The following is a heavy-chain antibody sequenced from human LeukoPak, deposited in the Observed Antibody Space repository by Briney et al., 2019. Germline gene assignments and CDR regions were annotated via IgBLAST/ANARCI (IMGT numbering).Heavy chain of an antibody. D-gene: IGHD3-16*02. J-gene: IGHJ2*01. V-gene: IGHV4-39*07. CDR2: IYYSGNT. CDR1: NGSISSTNYY. CDR3: ARARDYVWGSYRYWYFDL. Sequence: SETLSLTCTVTNGSISSTNYYWGWIRQPPEKGLEWIGSIYYSGNTYYNPSLKSRVTISVDTSKNQFSLNLSSVTAADTAVYYCARARDYVWGSYRYWYFDLWGRGTLVTVSS.